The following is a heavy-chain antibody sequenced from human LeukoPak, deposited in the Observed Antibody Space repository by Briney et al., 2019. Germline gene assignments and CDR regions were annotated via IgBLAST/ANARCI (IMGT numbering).Heavy chain of an antibody. Sequence: GESLQISCQGSGYSFTSYWIGWVRQVPGKGLEWMGIIYPGDSDTRYSPSFQGQVTISADKSISTAYLQWSSLKAPDTAMYYCARQGVLGPDYFDYWGQGTLVTVSS. CDR3: ARQGVLGPDYFDY. CDR2: IYPGDSDT. CDR1: GYSFTSYW. V-gene: IGHV5-51*01. J-gene: IGHJ4*02. D-gene: IGHD3-10*01.